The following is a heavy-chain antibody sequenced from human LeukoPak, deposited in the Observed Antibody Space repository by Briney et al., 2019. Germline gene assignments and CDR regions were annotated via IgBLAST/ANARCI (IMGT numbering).Heavy chain of an antibody. CDR2: INSDSIWI. V-gene: IGHV3-21*01. Sequence: GGSLRLSCAASGFSFSTYSMNWIRQAPGKGLEWVSSINSDSIWIYYADSVRGRFTISRDNARNSLYLQMNSLRVEDTAIYYCARDAGGRTQREGWFDPWGQGTLVTVSS. CDR1: GFSFSTYS. CDR3: ARDAGGRTQREGWFDP. J-gene: IGHJ5*02. D-gene: IGHD1-1*01.